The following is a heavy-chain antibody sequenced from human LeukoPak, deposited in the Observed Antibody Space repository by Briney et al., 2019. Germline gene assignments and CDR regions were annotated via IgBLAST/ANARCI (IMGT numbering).Heavy chain of an antibody. CDR2: SFPSGST. V-gene: IGHV4-4*09. J-gene: IGHJ4*02. CDR1: GGSIGSYY. Sequence: SETLSLTCTVSGGSIGSYYWSWIRQPPGQGLQWIGYSFPSGSTNYNPSLKSRVTISVDTSKNQFSLKLSSVTAADTAVYYCARVVGATLDYWGQGTLVTVSS. CDR3: ARVVGATLDY. D-gene: IGHD1-26*01.